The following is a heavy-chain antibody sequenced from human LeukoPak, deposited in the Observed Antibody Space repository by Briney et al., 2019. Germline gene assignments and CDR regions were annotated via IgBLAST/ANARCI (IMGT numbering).Heavy chain of an antibody. D-gene: IGHD2-2*01. CDR2: ISISSSTM. V-gene: IGHV3-48*01. CDR3: ARAVTCSSTSCYGTDWFDP. Sequence: GGSLRLSCAASGFTFSSYTINWVRQAPGKGLEWVSYISISSSTMYYADSVKGRFTISRDNAKNSLHLQMNSLRAEDTAVYYCARAVTCSSTSCYGTDWFDPWGQGTLVTVSS. J-gene: IGHJ5*02. CDR1: GFTFSSYT.